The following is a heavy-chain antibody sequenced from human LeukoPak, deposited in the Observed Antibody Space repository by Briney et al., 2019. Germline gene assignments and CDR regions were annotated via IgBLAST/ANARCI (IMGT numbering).Heavy chain of an antibody. D-gene: IGHD3-10*01. J-gene: IGHJ4*02. Sequence: GGSLRLSCAASGFTFSRYWMHWVRQAPGKGLVWVSRMNEDGTRKDYADSVKGRFTIFRDNDKNILYLQMNRLGPDDTAVYFCASALVGIDDYWGRGPLVTVSS. CDR2: MNEDGTRK. V-gene: IGHV3-74*01. CDR3: ASALVGIDDY. CDR1: GFTFSRYW.